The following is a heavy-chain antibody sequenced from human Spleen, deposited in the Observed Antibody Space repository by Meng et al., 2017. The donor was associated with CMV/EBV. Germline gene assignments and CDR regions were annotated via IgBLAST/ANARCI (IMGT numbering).Heavy chain of an antibody. CDR3: ARGSGIYYDNYGP. CDR1: GFTFSSFS. D-gene: IGHD3-22*01. CDR2: ISSSSTYI. Sequence: LSLTCAASGFTFSSFSMHWVRQAPGKGLEWVSSISSSSTYIYYADSVKGRFTISRDNAKNSLCLQMNSLRAEDTAVYYCARGSGIYYDNYGPLGQGTLVTVSS. V-gene: IGHV3-21*01. J-gene: IGHJ5*02.